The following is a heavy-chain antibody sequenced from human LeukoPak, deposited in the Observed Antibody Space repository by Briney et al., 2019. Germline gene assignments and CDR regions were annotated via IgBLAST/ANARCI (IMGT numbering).Heavy chain of an antibody. CDR3: ARDTGQYAPGTPGFTRFDP. CDR1: GDSLSNYY. J-gene: IGHJ5*02. CDR2: VYNSGST. D-gene: IGHD3-10*01. V-gene: IGHV4-39*07. Sequence: PSETLSLTCTVSGDSLSNYYWGWIRQPPGKGLEWIGSVYNSGSTYNPSLKSRVIVSLAMSQNQFSLRLTSVTAADTAVYYCARDTGQYAPGTPGFTRFDPWGQGALVTVSS.